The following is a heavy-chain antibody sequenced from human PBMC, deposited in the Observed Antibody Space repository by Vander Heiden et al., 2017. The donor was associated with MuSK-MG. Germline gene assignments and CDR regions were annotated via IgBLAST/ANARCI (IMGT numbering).Heavy chain of an antibody. CDR2: IKEDGSQK. Sequence: EVQLVEPGGGLVQPGGSLSLSCTASGSTFRCYWLSWVRQAPGKGLEWVANIKEDGSQKYYVSSVRGRSTISRDNAKNSLYLQINSLRAEDTAVYYCARPYESGYFDYWGQGTLVTVSS. CDR3: ARPYESGYFDY. CDR1: GSTFRCYW. V-gene: IGHV3-7*01. J-gene: IGHJ4*02. D-gene: IGHD3-22*01.